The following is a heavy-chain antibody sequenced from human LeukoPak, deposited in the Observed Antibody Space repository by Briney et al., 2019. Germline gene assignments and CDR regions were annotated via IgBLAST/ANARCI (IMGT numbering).Heavy chain of an antibody. V-gene: IGHV4-39*07. Sequence: SETLSLTCTVSGGSISSSSYYWGWIRQPPGKGLEWIGSIYYSGSTYYNPSLRSRVTISVDTSKNQFSLKLSSVTAADTAVYYCARRLLWFGELYMDVWGKGTTVTISS. CDR3: ARRLLWFGELYMDV. CDR1: GGSISSSSYY. CDR2: IYYSGST. D-gene: IGHD3-10*01. J-gene: IGHJ6*03.